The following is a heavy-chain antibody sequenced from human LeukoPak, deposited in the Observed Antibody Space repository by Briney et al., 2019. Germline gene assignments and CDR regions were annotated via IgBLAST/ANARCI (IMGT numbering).Heavy chain of an antibody. CDR1: GFTFSSYA. V-gene: IGHV3-23*01. CDR2: ISGSGGST. J-gene: IGHJ4*02. D-gene: IGHD3-3*01. CDR3: AKPIPGYDFWSGYWLFDY. Sequence: GGSLRLSCAASGFTFSSYAMSWVRQAPGKGLEWVSAISGSGGSTYYADSVKGRFTISRDNSKNTLYLQMNSLRAKDTAVYYCAKPIPGYDFWSGYWLFDYWGQGTLVTVSS.